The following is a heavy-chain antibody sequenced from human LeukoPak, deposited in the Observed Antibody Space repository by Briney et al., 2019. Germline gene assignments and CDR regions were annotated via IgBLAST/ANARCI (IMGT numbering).Heavy chain of an antibody. CDR1: GGSFSGYY. J-gene: IGHJ4*02. CDR3: ARQHSSGYYYFDY. V-gene: IGHV4-34*01. CDR2: INHSGST. Sequence: SETLSLTCAVYGGSFSGYYWSWIRQPPGKGLEWIGEINHSGSTNYNPSLKSRVTISVDTSKNQFSLKLSSVTAADTAVYYCARQHSSGYYYFDYWGQGTLVTVSS. D-gene: IGHD3-22*01.